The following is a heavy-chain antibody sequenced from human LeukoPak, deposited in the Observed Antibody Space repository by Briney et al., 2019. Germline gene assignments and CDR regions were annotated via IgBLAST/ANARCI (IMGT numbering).Heavy chain of an antibody. CDR1: GFTFSSYW. D-gene: IGHD3-10*01. CDR2: IKSEGSST. V-gene: IGHV3-74*01. J-gene: IGHJ6*03. CDR3: ARVYRALVRGVIGRDTDYYYSYYMDV. Sequence: PGGSLRLSCAASGFTFSSYWMHWVRQAPGKGLVWVSRIKSEGSSTSYADSVKGRFTISRDNAKNSLYLQMNSLRAEDTAVYYCARVYRALVRGVIGRDTDYYYSYYMDVWGKGTTVTVSS.